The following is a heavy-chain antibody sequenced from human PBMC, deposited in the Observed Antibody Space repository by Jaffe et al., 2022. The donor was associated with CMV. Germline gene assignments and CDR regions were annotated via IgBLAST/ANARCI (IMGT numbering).Heavy chain of an antibody. J-gene: IGHJ3*02. V-gene: IGHV3-30*18. CDR1: GFTFNNYG. D-gene: IGHD2-15*01. CDR3: AKKNSDGRKPGAFDI. CDR2: ISYDGSVK. Sequence: QVQLVESGGGVVQPGRSLRLSCAASGFTFNNYGIHWVRQAPGKGLEWVAVISYDGSVKYYTDSVKDRFTISRDNSKNTLYLQMNSLRVEDTAVYYCAKKNSDGRKPGAFDIWGQGTMVTVSS.